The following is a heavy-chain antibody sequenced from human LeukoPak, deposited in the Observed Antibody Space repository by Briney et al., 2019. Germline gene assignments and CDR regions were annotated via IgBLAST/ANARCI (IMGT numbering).Heavy chain of an antibody. CDR3: ARVPVGGILTGSFAFDP. D-gene: IGHD3-9*01. Sequence: SQTLSLTCAISGDSVSSDSAAWNWIRQSPSRGLEWLGRTYYRSKWYNDYAVSVKSRITINPDTSKNQFSLQLNSVTPEDTAVYYCARVPVGGILTGSFAFDPWGQGTLVTVSS. CDR2: TYYRSKWYN. CDR1: GDSVSSDSAA. J-gene: IGHJ5*02. V-gene: IGHV6-1*01.